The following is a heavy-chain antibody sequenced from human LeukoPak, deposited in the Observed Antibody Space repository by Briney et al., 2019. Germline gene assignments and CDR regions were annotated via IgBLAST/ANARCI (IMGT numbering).Heavy chain of an antibody. D-gene: IGHD1-7*01. CDR2: ISPDGRST. J-gene: IGHJ4*02. Sequence: PGESLRLSCAASGFTFSSYWMHWVRQAPGKGLVWVSRISPDGRSTTYADSVKGRFTISRDNAKNTLYLQMNSLSAEDTAVYYCARAHDGNYGRFDNWGQGTLVTVSS. CDR1: GFTFSSYW. CDR3: ARAHDGNYGRFDN. V-gene: IGHV3-74*01.